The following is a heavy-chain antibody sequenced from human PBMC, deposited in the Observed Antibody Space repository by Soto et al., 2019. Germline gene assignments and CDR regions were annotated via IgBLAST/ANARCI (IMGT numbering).Heavy chain of an antibody. Sequence: PSEALSLTCAVSGGSFTSNNWWTWVRQPPGQGLEWIGEIYRTGITNYNPSLKSRVTISLDKSENQFSLKVTSLTAADTAVYYCESRDPGTSVDYWGQGTLVTVSS. V-gene: IGHV4-4*02. CDR3: ESRDPGTSVDY. D-gene: IGHD1-7*01. J-gene: IGHJ4*02. CDR2: IYRTGIT. CDR1: GGSFTSNNW.